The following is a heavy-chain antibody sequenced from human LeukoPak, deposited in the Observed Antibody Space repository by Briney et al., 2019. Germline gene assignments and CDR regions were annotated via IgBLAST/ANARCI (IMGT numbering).Heavy chain of an antibody. Sequence: KKSGPTLVNPTQTLTLTCTFSGFSFSTSGVGVGWIRQPPGKALEWLALIYWDDDERYSPSLKSRLTITKDTSKNQVVLTMTNMDPVDTATYYCAHRRPYCSSTSCYGLVFDYWGQGTLVTVSS. CDR3: AHRRPYCSSTSCYGLVFDY. CDR1: GFSFSTSGVG. CDR2: IYWDDDE. J-gene: IGHJ4*02. D-gene: IGHD2-2*01. V-gene: IGHV2-5*02.